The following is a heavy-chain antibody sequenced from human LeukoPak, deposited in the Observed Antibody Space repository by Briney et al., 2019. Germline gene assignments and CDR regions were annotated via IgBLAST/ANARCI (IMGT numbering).Heavy chain of an antibody. J-gene: IGHJ5*02. CDR1: GYTFTGYY. V-gene: IGHV1-2*02. Sequence: ASVKVSCKASGYTFTGYYMHWVRQAPGQGLEWMGWINPNSGGTNYAQKFQGRVTMTRDTSISTAYMELSRLRSDDTAVYYCALEANSYYDILTGLISYGLDPWGQGTLVTVSS. D-gene: IGHD3-9*01. CDR2: INPNSGGT. CDR3: ALEANSYYDILTGLISYGLDP.